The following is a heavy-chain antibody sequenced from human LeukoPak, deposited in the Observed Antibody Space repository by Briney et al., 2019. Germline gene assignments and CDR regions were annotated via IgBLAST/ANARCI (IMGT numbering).Heavy chain of an antibody. J-gene: IGHJ5*01. D-gene: IGHD2-2*01. CDR1: EYTFTGYY. V-gene: IGHV1-2*02. CDR3: SRVRGDMVVVPAAIWFDT. CDR2: IKPNNGGT. Sequence: GASVKVPSKASEYTFTGYYMHWVRQAPGQGLEWMGWIKPNNGGTNYAQKFQGRVTMTRDTSISTAYMELSRLRSDDTAVYYCSRVRGDMVVVPAAIWFDTCGPETLGTVSS.